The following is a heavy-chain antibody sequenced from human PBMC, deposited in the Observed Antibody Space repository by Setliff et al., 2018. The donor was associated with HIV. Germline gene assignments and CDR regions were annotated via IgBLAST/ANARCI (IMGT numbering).Heavy chain of an antibody. D-gene: IGHD3-22*01. CDR3: ARLTTTYYYDSSAYYHPV. J-gene: IGHJ4*02. Sequence: NPSETLSLTCSVAGASMTSHYLTWIRQPRGMGLERSGTIDGSGATKYNPSLRSRVTISVDTSKNQFSRTLTSVTAADTAVFYCARLTTTYYYDSSAYYHPVWGQGTLVTVSS. CDR1: GASMTSHY. CDR2: IDGSGAT. V-gene: IGHV4-4*08.